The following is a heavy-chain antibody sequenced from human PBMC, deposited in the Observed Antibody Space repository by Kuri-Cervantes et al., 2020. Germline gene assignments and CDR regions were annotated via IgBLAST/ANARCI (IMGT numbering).Heavy chain of an antibody. CDR3: ARLDSSGWGLYYFDY. J-gene: IGHJ4*02. V-gene: IGHV4-34*01. Sequence: SETLSLTCAVYGGSFSGYYWSWIRQPPGKGLEWIGEINHSGSANYNPSLKSRVTISVDTSKNQFSLKLSSVTAADTAVYYCARLDSSGWGLYYFDYWGQRTLVTVSS. D-gene: IGHD6-19*01. CDR1: GGSFSGYY. CDR2: INHSGSA.